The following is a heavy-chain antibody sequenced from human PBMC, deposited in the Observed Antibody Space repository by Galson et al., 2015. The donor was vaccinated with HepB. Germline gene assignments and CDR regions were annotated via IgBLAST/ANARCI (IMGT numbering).Heavy chain of an antibody. D-gene: IGHD6-6*01. CDR3: ARHSSSVSQPLRPPSNN. CDR1: GGSISSGGSY. CDR2: IFYSGST. J-gene: IGHJ4*02. Sequence: SETLSLTCTVSGGSISSGGSYWGWIRQPPGKGLEWIGNIFYSGSTYYNPSLKSRVTISVDTPKNQFSLMLRSVTAADTAVYYCARHSSSVSQPLRPPSNNWGQGALVTVSS. V-gene: IGHV4-39*01.